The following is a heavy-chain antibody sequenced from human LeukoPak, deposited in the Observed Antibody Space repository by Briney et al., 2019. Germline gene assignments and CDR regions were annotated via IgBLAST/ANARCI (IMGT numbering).Heavy chain of an antibody. J-gene: IGHJ4*02. D-gene: IGHD5-24*01. CDR2: INPNSGGT. Sequence: ASVKVSCKASGYTFTDYYLHWVRQAPGQGLEWMGWINPNSGGTNYAQTFQGRVTMTRDTSITTAYMELSRLRSDDAAVYFCARIGYNHYFDYWGQGTLVTVSS. CDR3: ARIGYNHYFDY. V-gene: IGHV1-2*02. CDR1: GYTFTDYY.